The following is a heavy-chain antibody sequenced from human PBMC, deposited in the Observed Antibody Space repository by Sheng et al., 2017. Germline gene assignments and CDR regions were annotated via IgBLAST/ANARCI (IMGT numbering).Heavy chain of an antibody. D-gene: IGHD3-22*01. CDR3: AKGSSGPIVVVISNDY. Sequence: EVQLLESGGGLVQPGGSLRLSCAASGFTFSSYAMSWVRQAPGKGLEWVSAISGSGGSTYYADSVKGRFTISRDNSKNTLYLQMNSLRAEDTAVYYCAKGSSGPIVVVISNDYWGQGTLVTVSS. CDR2: ISGSGGST. CDR1: GFTFSSYA. J-gene: IGHJ4*02. V-gene: IGHV3-23*01.